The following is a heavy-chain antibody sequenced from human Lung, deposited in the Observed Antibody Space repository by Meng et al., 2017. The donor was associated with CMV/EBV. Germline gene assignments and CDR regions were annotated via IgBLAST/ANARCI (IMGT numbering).Heavy chain of an antibody. V-gene: IGHV3-21*01. CDR2: ISSSSSYI. D-gene: IGHD3-10*01. CDR1: DFIFSTFS. J-gene: IGHJ6*02. Sequence: GGSXRLXXAASDFIFSTFSMNWVRQAPGKGLEWVSHISSSSSYIYYADSVKGRFTISRDNSKKSLFLQIHSLRAEDTAVYYCARERPMVRGNFPHNYYGMDVWGQGTXVTVSS. CDR3: ARERPMVRGNFPHNYYGMDV.